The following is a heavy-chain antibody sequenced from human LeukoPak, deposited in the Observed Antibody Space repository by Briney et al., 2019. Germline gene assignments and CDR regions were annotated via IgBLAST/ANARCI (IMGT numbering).Heavy chain of an antibody. D-gene: IGHD3-22*01. CDR2: IYGGGDT. CDR1: GFTVSSDY. J-gene: IGHJ4*02. V-gene: IGHV3-66*02. Sequence: GGSLRLTCAATGFTVSSDYMGWVRQAPGKGLEYASIIYGGGDTFYADSVKGRFTISRDNSKNTLYLQMNSLRAGDTAVYYCARDSHKLHSSAYFYFFDYWGQGTLVSVSS. CDR3: ARDSHKLHSSAYFYFFDY.